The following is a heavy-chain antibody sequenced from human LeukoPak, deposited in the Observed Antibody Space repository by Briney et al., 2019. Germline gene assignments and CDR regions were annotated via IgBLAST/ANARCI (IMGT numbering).Heavy chain of an antibody. J-gene: IGHJ4*02. V-gene: IGHV4-59*08. Sequence: SETLSLTCPVYGGSFSGYYWSWIRQPPGKGLAGIGYIYYSGSTNYNPSLKSRVTISVDTSKYQFSLKLSSVTAADTAVYYCARSPANYYDSSGYLYYFDYWGQGTLVTVSA. CDR2: IYYSGST. CDR1: GGSFSGYY. CDR3: ARSPANYYDSSGYLYYFDY. D-gene: IGHD3-22*01.